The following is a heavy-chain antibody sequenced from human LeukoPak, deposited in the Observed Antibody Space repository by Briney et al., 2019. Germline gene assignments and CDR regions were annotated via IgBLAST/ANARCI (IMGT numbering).Heavy chain of an antibody. CDR3: ARDMYYYGSGSYVRARYFDY. Sequence: SETLSLTCTVSGGSISSGGYYWSWIRQHPGKGLEWIGYIYYSGSTYYNPSLKGRVTISVDTSKNQFSLKLSSVTAADTAVYYCARDMYYYGSGSYVRARYFDYWGQGTLVTVS. CDR2: IYYSGST. CDR1: GGSISSGGYY. D-gene: IGHD3-10*01. V-gene: IGHV4-31*03. J-gene: IGHJ4*02.